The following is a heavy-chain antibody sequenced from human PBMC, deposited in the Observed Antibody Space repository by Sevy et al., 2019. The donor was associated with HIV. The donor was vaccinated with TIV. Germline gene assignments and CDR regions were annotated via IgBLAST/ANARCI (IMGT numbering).Heavy chain of an antibody. V-gene: IGHV5-51*01. J-gene: IGHJ4*02. CDR3: ARQYGDYERLDY. D-gene: IGHD4-17*01. CDR1: GYSFISYW. Sequence: GESLKISCKGSGYSFISYWIGWVRQMPGKGLEWMGIIYPDDSHTRYSQSFQGQVTISADKSISTAYLQWRSLKASDTAMYYCARQYGDYERLDYWGQGTLVTVSS. CDR2: IYPDDSHT.